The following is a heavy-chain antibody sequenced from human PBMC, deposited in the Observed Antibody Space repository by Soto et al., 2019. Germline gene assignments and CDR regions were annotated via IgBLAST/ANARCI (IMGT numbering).Heavy chain of an antibody. Sequence: SLRLSCAASGFTFSSYAMSWVRQAPGKGLEWVSAISGSGGSTHYADSVKGRFTISRDNSKNTLYLQMNSLRAEDTAVYYCAKGRHCSSTSCSYDYWGQGTLVTVSS. V-gene: IGHV3-23*01. J-gene: IGHJ4*02. CDR1: GFTFSSYA. CDR3: AKGRHCSSTSCSYDY. CDR2: ISGSGGST. D-gene: IGHD2-2*01.